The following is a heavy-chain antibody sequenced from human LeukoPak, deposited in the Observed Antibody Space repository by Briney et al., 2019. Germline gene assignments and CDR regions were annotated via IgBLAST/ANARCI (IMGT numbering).Heavy chain of an antibody. V-gene: IGHV1-2*06. Sequence: GASVKVSCKASGYTFTSYYINWVRQAPGQGLEWMGRINPNSGGTNYAQKFQGRVTMTRDTSTSTAYMELSRLRSDDTAVYYCARGLEGGSGFVHWGEGALVTVSS. D-gene: IGHD1-26*01. CDR2: INPNSGGT. CDR1: GYTFTSYY. CDR3: ARGLEGGSGFVH. J-gene: IGHJ5*02.